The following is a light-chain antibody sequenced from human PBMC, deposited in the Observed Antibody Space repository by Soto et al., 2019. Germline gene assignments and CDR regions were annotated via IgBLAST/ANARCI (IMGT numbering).Light chain of an antibody. CDR1: QGIRSS. Sequence: DIQLTQSPSLLSASVGDRVTITCRASQGIRSSLAWYQQRPGRAPKLLIYAASILHSGVPSRFSGSGSGTEFTLTISSLQPEDFATYYCQQLNRCPPFTFGQGTKLEIK. J-gene: IGKJ2*01. CDR2: AAS. CDR3: QQLNRCPPFT. V-gene: IGKV1-9*01.